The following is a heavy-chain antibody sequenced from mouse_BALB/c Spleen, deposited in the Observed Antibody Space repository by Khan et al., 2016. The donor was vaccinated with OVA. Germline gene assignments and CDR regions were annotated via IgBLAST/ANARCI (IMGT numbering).Heavy chain of an antibody. CDR3: ACELRGFAY. J-gene: IGHJ3*01. CDR1: GDSITSGY. V-gene: IGHV3-8*02. Sequence: EVQLQESGPSLVKPSQTLSLTCSVTGDSITSGYWNWIRKFPGNKLEYMGYISYSGNSYYNPSLNNRISVTRDTSKTQYYLKLKAGTTEETATYYWACELRGFAYWGQGTLVTVSA. CDR2: ISYSGNS. D-gene: IGHD1-1*01.